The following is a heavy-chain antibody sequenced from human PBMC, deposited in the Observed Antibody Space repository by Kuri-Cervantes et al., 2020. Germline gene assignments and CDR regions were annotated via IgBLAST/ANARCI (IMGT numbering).Heavy chain of an antibody. V-gene: IGHV5-51*01. J-gene: IGHJ3*02. Sequence: GGSLKISRKGSGYSFTSYWIGWVRQMPGKGLEWMGIIYPGDSDTRYSPSFQGQVTISADKSISTAYLQWSSLKASDTAMYYCARHLIIGIAVAGAAFDIWGQGTMVTVSS. CDR1: GYSFTSYW. CDR2: IYPGDSDT. D-gene: IGHD6-19*01. CDR3: ARHLIIGIAVAGAAFDI.